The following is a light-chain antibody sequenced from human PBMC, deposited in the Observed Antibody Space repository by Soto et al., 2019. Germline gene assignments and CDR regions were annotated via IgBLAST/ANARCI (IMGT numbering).Light chain of an antibody. CDR1: SGHSSYA. J-gene: IGLJ1*01. CDR2: LNNDGSH. CDR3: AAWDDSLNGYV. V-gene: IGLV4-69*01. Sequence: QSVLTQPPSASASLGASVKLTCTLSSGHSSYAIAWHQKQPEKGPRYLMDLNNDGSHTKGDGIPDRFSGSSSGAERYLIISSLQSEDEADYYCAAWDDSLNGYVFGTGTKLTVL.